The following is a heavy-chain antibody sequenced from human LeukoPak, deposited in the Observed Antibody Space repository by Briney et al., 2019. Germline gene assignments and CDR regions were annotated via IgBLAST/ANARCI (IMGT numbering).Heavy chain of an antibody. V-gene: IGHV3-21*01. Sequence: GRSLRLSCAASGFTFSSYGMHWVRQAPGKGLEWVSSISSSSSYIYYADSVKGRFTISRDNAKNSLYLQMNSLRAEDTAVYYCAREAAAGLSYYYGMDVWGQGTTVTVSS. CDR1: GFTFSSYG. CDR3: AREAAAGLSYYYGMDV. CDR2: ISSSSSYI. D-gene: IGHD6-13*01. J-gene: IGHJ6*02.